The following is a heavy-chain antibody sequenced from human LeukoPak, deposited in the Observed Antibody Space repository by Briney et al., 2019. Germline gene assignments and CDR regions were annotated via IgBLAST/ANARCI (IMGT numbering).Heavy chain of an antibody. Sequence: GASVKVSCKASGYTLISYAISWVRQAPGQGLEWMAWITAYNGYTTYAQKLQGRVTVTTDTSTNTAYMELRSLKSDDTAVYYCARGDCSGGSCYLPEYLQHWGQGTLVTVSS. CDR3: ARGDCSGGSCYLPEYLQH. V-gene: IGHV1-18*01. J-gene: IGHJ1*01. CDR1: GYTLISYA. CDR2: ITAYNGYT. D-gene: IGHD2-15*01.